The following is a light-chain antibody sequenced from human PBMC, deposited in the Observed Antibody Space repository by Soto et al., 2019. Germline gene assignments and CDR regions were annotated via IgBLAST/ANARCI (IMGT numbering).Light chain of an antibody. CDR1: QSVSSSY. CDR2: GAS. Sequence: EIVLTQSPGTLSLSPGERATLSCRASQSVSSSYLAWYQQKPGQAPRLLIYGASSRATGIPDRFSGSGSGTDFTLTISRLEPEDFAVYYCQQYGSSLVTFGGGTKVESK. V-gene: IGKV3-20*01. CDR3: QQYGSSLVT. J-gene: IGKJ4*01.